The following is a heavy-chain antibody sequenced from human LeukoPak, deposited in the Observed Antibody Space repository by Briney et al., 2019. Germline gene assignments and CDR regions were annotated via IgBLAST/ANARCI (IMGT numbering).Heavy chain of an antibody. J-gene: IGHJ4*02. Sequence: GASVKVSCKASGYTFTKYVVHWVRQAPGQRHEWMGWINAGNGDTKYSQNFQDRVTITRDTSANTAYMELSSLTPEDTALYYCARDDCGDTCYPGGYWGQGTLVTVSS. CDR3: ARDDCGDTCYPGGY. CDR1: GYTFTKYV. D-gene: IGHD2-21*01. CDR2: INAGNGDT. V-gene: IGHV1-3*01.